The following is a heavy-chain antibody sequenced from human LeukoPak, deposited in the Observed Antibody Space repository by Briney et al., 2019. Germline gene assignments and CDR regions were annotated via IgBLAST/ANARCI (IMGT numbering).Heavy chain of an antibody. Sequence: SETQSLTCTVSGDSIGSFYWSWIRQPPGKGLEWIGNIYYSGNTNYNPSLKSRVTISVDTSKNQFSLKLTSVTAADTAIYYCARPARYCSGGSCWDSWGQGTLVTVSS. CDR2: IYYSGNT. CDR1: GDSIGSFY. CDR3: ARPARYCSGGSCWDS. V-gene: IGHV4-59*01. J-gene: IGHJ4*02. D-gene: IGHD2-15*01.